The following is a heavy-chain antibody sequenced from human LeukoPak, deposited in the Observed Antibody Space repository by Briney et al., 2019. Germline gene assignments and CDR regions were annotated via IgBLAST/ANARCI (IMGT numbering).Heavy chain of an antibody. D-gene: IGHD6-19*01. J-gene: IGHJ2*01. Sequence: QPGRSLRLSCAASGFTFSSYGMHWVRQAPGKGLEWVAVIWYDGSNKYYADSVKGRFTISRDNSKNTLYLQMNSLRAEDTAVYYCAKGSSGWHWYFDLWGRGTLVTVSS. CDR2: IWYDGSNK. CDR1: GFTFSSYG. CDR3: AKGSSGWHWYFDL. V-gene: IGHV3-33*06.